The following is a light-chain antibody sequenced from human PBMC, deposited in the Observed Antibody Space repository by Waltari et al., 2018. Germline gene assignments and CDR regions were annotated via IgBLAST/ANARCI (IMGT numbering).Light chain of an antibody. CDR3: SSYTTSTWRV. CDR1: SSDIGVYNY. CDR2: DVS. Sequence: QSALTQPASVSGSPGQSITISCTGTSSDIGVYNYVSWYQQHPGNAPKLVIYDVSERPSGVSIRFAGSKSGNTASLTISGLQAEDEADYYCSSYTTSTWRVFGGGTRLTVL. V-gene: IGLV2-14*01. J-gene: IGLJ3*02.